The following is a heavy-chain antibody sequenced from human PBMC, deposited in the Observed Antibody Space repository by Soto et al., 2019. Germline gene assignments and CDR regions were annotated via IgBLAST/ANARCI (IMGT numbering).Heavy chain of an antibody. CDR2: ISYDGSNK. Sequence: QVQLVESGGGVVQPGRSLRXSCAXXGFXFXSXGMHWVRQAPGKGLEWVAVISYDGSNKYYADSVKGRFTISRDNSKNTLYLQMNSLRAEDTAVYYCAKDLEWLDGMDVWGQGTTVTVSS. V-gene: IGHV3-30*18. CDR1: GFXFXSXG. D-gene: IGHD3-3*01. CDR3: AKDLEWLDGMDV. J-gene: IGHJ6*02.